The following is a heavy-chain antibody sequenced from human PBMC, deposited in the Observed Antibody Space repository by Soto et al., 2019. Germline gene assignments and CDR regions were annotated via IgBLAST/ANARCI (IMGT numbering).Heavy chain of an antibody. CDR2: INHSGST. D-gene: IGHD2-15*01. CDR3: ARGGAVVAATRLNWFDP. Sequence: QVQLQQWGAGLLKPSETLSLTCAVYGGSFSGYYWSWIRQPPGQGLEWIGEINHSGSTNYNPSLKSRVTISVDTSKNQFSLKLSSVTAADTAVYYCARGGAVVAATRLNWFDPWGQGTLVTVSS. J-gene: IGHJ5*02. CDR1: GGSFSGYY. V-gene: IGHV4-34*01.